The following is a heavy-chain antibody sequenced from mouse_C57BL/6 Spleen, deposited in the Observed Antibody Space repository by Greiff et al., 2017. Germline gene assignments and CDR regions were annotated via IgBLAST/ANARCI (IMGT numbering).Heavy chain of an antibody. Sequence: QVTLKVSGPGILQPSQTLSLTCSFSGFSLSTFGMGVGWIRQPSGKGLEWLAHIWWVDDKSYTPALKSRLTISKDTAKNQVFLKIANVDTADTATYSCARIRGRTDSWFAYWGQGTLVTVSA. J-gene: IGHJ3*01. D-gene: IGHD1-1*01. CDR3: ARIRGRTDSWFAY. CDR1: GFSLSTFGMG. CDR2: IWWVDDK. V-gene: IGHV8-8*01.